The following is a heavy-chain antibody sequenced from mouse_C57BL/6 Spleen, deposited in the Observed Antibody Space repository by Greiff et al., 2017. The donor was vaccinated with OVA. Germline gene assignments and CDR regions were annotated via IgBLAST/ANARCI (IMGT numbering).Heavy chain of an antibody. CDR2: INPSTGGT. CDR1: GYSFTGYY. Sequence: DVQLVESGPELVKPGASVKISCKASGYSFTGYYMNWVKQSPEKSLEWIGEINPSTGGTTYNQKFKAKATLTVDKSSSTAYMQLKSLTSEDSAVYYCARSGSSYEGYYAMDYWGQGTSVTVSS. J-gene: IGHJ4*01. CDR3: ARSGSSYEGYYAMDY. V-gene: IGHV1-42*01. D-gene: IGHD1-1*01.